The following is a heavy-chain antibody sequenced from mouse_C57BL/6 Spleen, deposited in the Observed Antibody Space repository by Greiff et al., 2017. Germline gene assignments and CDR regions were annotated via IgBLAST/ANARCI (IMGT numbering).Heavy chain of an antibody. CDR3: ARSTGWFAY. CDR2: IDPSDSYT. V-gene: IGHV1-69*01. D-gene: IGHD4-1*01. CDR1: GYTFTSYW. Sequence: VQLQQPGAELVMPGASVKLSCKASGYTFTSYWMHWVKQRPGQGLEWIGEIDPSDSYTNYNQKFKGKSTLTVAKSSSTAYMQLSSLTSEDSAVYYCARSTGWFAYWGQGTLVTVSA. J-gene: IGHJ3*01.